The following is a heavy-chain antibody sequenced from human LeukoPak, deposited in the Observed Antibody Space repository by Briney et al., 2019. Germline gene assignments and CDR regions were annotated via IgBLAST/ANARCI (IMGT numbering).Heavy chain of an antibody. J-gene: IGHJ4*02. CDR2: ISYDGSNK. CDR3: AKAYPDWQGGDY. Sequence: GGSLRHSCAASGFTFSSYAMHWVRQAPGKGLEWVAVISYDGSNKYYAESVKGRFTISRDNSQNTLYLQMNSLRAEDTAVYYCAKAYPDWQGGDYWGPGTLVTVSS. V-gene: IGHV3-30*18. D-gene: IGHD3-9*01. CDR1: GFTFSSYA.